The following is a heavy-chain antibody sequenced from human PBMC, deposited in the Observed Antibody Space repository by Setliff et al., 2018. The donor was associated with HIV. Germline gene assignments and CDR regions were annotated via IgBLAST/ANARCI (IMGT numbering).Heavy chain of an antibody. CDR2: ISYGSTYI. CDR3: ARSGGIGNYNWDV. D-gene: IGHD3-16*01. CDR1: GFGFTFSSYC. J-gene: IGHJ6*03. Sequence: GSLRLSCVASGFGFTFSSYCMDWFRQAPGKGLEWVSSISYGSTYIYQSDSVRGRFTISRDDAKKSLYLQMNSLGAEDTAVYYCARSGGIGNYNWDVWGKGTTVTVSS. V-gene: IGHV3-21*01.